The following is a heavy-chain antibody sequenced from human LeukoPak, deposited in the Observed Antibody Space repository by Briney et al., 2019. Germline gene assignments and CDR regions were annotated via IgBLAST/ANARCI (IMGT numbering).Heavy chain of an antibody. D-gene: IGHD3-9*01. CDR3: ARGGHYDILTGIDY. CDR2: IIPIFGTA. CDR1: GYTFTSYG. J-gene: IGHJ4*02. V-gene: IGHV1-69*06. Sequence: ASVKVSCKASGYTFTSYGISWVRQAPGQGVEWMGGIIPIFGTANYAQKFQGRVTITADKSTSTAYMELSSLRSEDTAVYYCARGGHYDILTGIDYWGQGTLVTVSS.